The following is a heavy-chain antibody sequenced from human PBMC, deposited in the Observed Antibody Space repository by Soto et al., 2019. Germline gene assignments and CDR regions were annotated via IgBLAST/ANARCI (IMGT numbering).Heavy chain of an antibody. CDR3: ARDQEDIVVVPAAMGYDY. Sequence: ASVKVSCKASGYTFTGYYMHWVQQAPGQGLEWMGWINPNSGGTNYAQKFQGWVTMTRDTSISTAYMELSSLRSDDTAVYYCARDQEDIVVVPAAMGYDYWGQGTLVTVSS. CDR2: INPNSGGT. CDR1: GYTFTGYY. V-gene: IGHV1-2*04. J-gene: IGHJ4*02. D-gene: IGHD2-2*01.